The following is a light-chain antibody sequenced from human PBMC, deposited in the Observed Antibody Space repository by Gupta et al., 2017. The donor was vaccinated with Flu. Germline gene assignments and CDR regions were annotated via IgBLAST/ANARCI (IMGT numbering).Light chain of an antibody. CDR3: QQSYSTPRT. CDR1: QNISSY. V-gene: IGKV1-39*01. Sequence: PSSLSASVGDRVTITCRASQNISSYLNWYQQKPGKAPKLLIYAASSLQSGVPSRFSGSGSGTDFTLTISSLQPEDFATYYCQQSYSTPRTFGQGTRV. CDR2: AAS. J-gene: IGKJ3*01.